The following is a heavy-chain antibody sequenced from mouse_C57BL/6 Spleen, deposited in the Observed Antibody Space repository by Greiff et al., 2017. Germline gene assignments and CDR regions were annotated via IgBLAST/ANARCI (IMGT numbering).Heavy chain of an antibody. CDR1: GFTFSSYT. Sequence: EVKLEESGGGLVKPGGSLKLSCAASGFTFSSYTMSWVRQTPEKRLEWVATISGGGGNTYYPDSVKGRFTISRDNAKNTLYLQMSSLRSEDTALYYCARRGDGYYDYFDYWGQGTTLTVSS. V-gene: IGHV5-9*01. D-gene: IGHD2-3*01. CDR3: ARRGDGYYDYFDY. J-gene: IGHJ2*01. CDR2: ISGGGGNT.